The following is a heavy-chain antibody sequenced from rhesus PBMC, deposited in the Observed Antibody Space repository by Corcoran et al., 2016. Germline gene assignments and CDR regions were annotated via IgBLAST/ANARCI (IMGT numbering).Heavy chain of an antibody. D-gene: IGHD4-23*01. CDR3: ARGWGTVTVFDF. V-gene: IGHV5-2*01. J-gene: IGHJ3*01. CDR1: GYSFTNYW. CDR2: IDPSDSKT. Sequence: EVQLVQSGAEVKRPGESLKISCKTSGYSFTNYWISWVRQMPGKGLEWRGAIDPSDSKTRDTPSIQGQVTISADNSISTAYLQWSSLKASDTATYYCARGWGTVTVFDFWGQGLRVTVSS.